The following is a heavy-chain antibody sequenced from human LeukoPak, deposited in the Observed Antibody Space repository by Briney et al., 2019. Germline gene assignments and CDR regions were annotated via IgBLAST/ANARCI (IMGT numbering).Heavy chain of an antibody. D-gene: IGHD3-9*01. CDR3: TTDRYYFDWSYNWFDP. J-gene: IGHJ5*02. CDR2: IKSKTDGGTT. CDR1: GFTFSNAW. V-gene: IGHV3-15*01. Sequence: GGSLRLSCAASGFTFSNAWMSWVRRAPGKGLEWVGRIKSKTDGGTTDYAAPVKGRFTISRDDSKNTLYLQMNSLKTEDTAVYYCTTDRYYFDWSYNWFDPWGQGTLVTVSS.